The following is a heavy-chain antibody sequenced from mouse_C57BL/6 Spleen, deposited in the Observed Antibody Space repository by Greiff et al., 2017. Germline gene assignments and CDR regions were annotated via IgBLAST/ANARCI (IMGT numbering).Heavy chain of an antibody. J-gene: IGHJ4*01. Sequence: QVTLKVSGAELVRPGASVKMSCKASGYTFTSYNMHWVKQTPRQGLEWIGAIYPGNGGTSYNQKFKGKATLTVDKSSSTAYMQLSSLTSEDSAVYFCASPSTMADAMDYWGQGTSVTVSS. D-gene: IGHD2-1*01. CDR3: ASPSTMADAMDY. CDR2: IYPGNGGT. CDR1: GYTFTSYN. V-gene: IGHV1-12*01.